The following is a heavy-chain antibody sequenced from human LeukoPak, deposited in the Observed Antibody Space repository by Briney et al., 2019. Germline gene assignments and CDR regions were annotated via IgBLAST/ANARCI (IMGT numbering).Heavy chain of an antibody. CDR3: ARVPYYYDSSGYYYPYFDY. V-gene: IGHV1-69*13. J-gene: IGHJ4*02. CDR1: GGTFGSYA. CDR2: IIPIFGTA. Sequence: SVKVSCKASGGTFGSYAISWVRQAPGQGLEWMGGIIPIFGTANYAQKFQGRVTITADESTSTAYMELSSLRSEDTAVYYCARVPYYYDSSGYYYPYFDYWGQGTLVTVSS. D-gene: IGHD3-22*01.